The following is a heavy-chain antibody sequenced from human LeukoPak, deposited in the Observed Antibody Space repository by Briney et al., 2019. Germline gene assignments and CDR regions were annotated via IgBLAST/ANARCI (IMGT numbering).Heavy chain of an antibody. Sequence: PGRSLRLSCAASGFTFDDYAMHWVRQTPGRGLEWVSGISWNSGSIGYVDSVKGRFTISRDNAKNSLYLQMNSLRAEDTAVYYCARDRGSGVAARPGWFDPWGQGTLVTVSS. CDR1: GFTFDDYA. J-gene: IGHJ5*02. V-gene: IGHV3-9*01. CDR3: ARDRGSGVAARPGWFDP. CDR2: ISWNSGSI. D-gene: IGHD6-6*01.